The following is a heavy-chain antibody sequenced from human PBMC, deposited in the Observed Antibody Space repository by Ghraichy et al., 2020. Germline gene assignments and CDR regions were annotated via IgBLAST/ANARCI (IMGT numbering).Heavy chain of an antibody. Sequence: GGSLRLSCAASGFTFSSYGMHWVRQAPGKGLEWVAVISYDGSNKYYADSVKGRFTISRDNSKNTLYLQMNSLRAEDTAVYYCAKEGEMEQWLGENPDYWGQGTLVTVSS. D-gene: IGHD6-19*01. CDR2: ISYDGSNK. CDR3: AKEGEMEQWLGENPDY. V-gene: IGHV3-30*18. J-gene: IGHJ4*02. CDR1: GFTFSSYG.